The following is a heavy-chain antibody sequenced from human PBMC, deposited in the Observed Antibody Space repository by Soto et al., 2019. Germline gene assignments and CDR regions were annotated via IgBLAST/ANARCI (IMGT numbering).Heavy chain of an antibody. Sequence: PSETLSLTCTVAGGSISSGDYYWSWIRQPPGKGLEWIGEIYRSESTNYNPSLKSRVTISLDKSKHQFSLSLSSVTGADTAVYYCARGSDGNGFQTNEWGQGTLVTVSS. V-gene: IGHV4-39*07. J-gene: IGHJ4*02. CDR3: ARGSDGNGFQTNE. CDR1: GGSISSGDYY. D-gene: IGHD2-8*01. CDR2: IYRSEST.